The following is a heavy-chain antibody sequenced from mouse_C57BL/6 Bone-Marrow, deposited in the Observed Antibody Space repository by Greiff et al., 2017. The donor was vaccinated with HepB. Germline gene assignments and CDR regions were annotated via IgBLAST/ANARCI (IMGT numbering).Heavy chain of an antibody. CDR1: GYTFTDYY. V-gene: IGHV1-76*01. Sequence: VKLMESGAELVRPGASVKLSCKASGYTFTDYYINWVKQRPGQGLEWIARIYPGSGNTYYNEKFKGKATLTAEKSSSTAYMQLSSLTSEDSAVYFCAGYGTYFDYWGQGTTLTVSS. CDR3: AGYGTYFDY. D-gene: IGHD2-10*02. J-gene: IGHJ2*01. CDR2: IYPGSGNT.